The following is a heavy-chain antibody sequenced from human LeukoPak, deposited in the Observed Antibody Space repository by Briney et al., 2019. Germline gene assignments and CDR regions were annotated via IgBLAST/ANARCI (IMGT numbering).Heavy chain of an antibody. CDR3: ARLSTVTPSFDY. CDR1: GGSISSGSYY. V-gene: IGHV4-61*02. D-gene: IGHD4-11*01. J-gene: IGHJ4*02. CDR2: IYTSGST. Sequence: PSETLSLTCTVSGGSISSGSYYWSWIRQPAGKGLEWIGRIYTSGSTNYNPSLKSRVTISVDTSKNQFSLKLSSVTAADTAVYYCARLSTVTPSFDYWGQGTLVTVSS.